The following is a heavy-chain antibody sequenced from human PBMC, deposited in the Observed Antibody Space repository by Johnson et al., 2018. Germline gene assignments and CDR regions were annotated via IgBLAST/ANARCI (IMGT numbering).Heavy chain of an antibody. J-gene: IGHJ6*03. V-gene: IGHV1-3*01. CDR1: GYSFTNSG. Sequence: QVQLAESGAEVPKPGASVTVSCKASGYSFTNSGLHWVRPAPGQGLVWMGWLSAGKGITKYSEKFQGRVTITRDTSAGTAYMDLSSLRSDDTAVYFCVASTPAYYMDVWGTGTTVTVSS. CDR2: LSAGKGIT. D-gene: IGHD2-2*01. CDR3: VASTPAYYMDV.